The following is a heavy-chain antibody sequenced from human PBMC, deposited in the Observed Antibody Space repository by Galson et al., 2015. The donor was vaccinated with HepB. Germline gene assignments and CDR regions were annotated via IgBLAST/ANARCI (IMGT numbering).Heavy chain of an antibody. CDR1: GGTFSSYA. Sequence: SVKVSCKASGGTFSSYAISWVRQAPGQGLEWMGGIIPIFGTANYAQKFQGRVTITADESTSTAYMELSSLRSEDTAVYYCARSRIVGATPHYYYMDVWGKGTTVTVSS. CDR2: IIPIFGTA. CDR3: ARSRIVGATPHYYYMDV. J-gene: IGHJ6*03. D-gene: IGHD1-26*01. V-gene: IGHV1-69*13.